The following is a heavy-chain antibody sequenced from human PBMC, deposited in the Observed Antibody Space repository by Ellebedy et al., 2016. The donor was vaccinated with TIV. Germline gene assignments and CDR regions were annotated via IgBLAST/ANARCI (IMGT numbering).Heavy chain of an antibody. V-gene: IGHV3-33*01. J-gene: IGHJ4*02. Sequence: PGGSLRLSCAASGFTFSSYGMHWVRQDPGKGLEWVAVIWYDGSNKYYADSVKGRFTISRDNSKNTLYLQMNSLRAEDTAVYYCARDGGYGGNSGFDYWGQGTLVTVSS. CDR3: ARDGGYGGNSGFDY. CDR2: IWYDGSNK. CDR1: GFTFSSYG. D-gene: IGHD4-23*01.